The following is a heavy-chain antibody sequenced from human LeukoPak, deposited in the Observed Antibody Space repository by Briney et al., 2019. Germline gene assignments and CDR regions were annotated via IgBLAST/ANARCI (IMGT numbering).Heavy chain of an antibody. CDR2: ISSSSSYI. J-gene: IGHJ3*02. CDR1: GFTFSSYS. V-gene: IGHV3-21*01. CDR3: ARDSGITGTTGAFDI. Sequence: GGSLRLSCAASGFTFSSYSMNWVRQAPGKGLEWVSSISSSSSYIYYADSVKGRFTISRDNAKNSLYLQMNSLRAEDTAVYYCARDSGITGTTGAFDIWGQGTMVTVSS. D-gene: IGHD1-20*01.